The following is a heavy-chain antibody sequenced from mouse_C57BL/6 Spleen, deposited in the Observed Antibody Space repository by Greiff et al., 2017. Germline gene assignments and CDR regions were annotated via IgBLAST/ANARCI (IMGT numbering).Heavy chain of an antibody. CDR3: ARRDYYGSIYNAMDH. CDR1: GYTFTSYG. CDR2: IYPRSGNN. D-gene: IGHD1-1*01. J-gene: IGHJ4*01. Sequence: QVQLQQSGAELARPGASVKLSCKASGYTFTSYGISWVKQRTGQGLEWIGEIYPRSGNNYYNEKFKGKATLTAYKSSSTSYMELRSLTSEDSAVYVCARRDYYGSIYNAMDHWGQGTSVTVSS. V-gene: IGHV1-81*01.